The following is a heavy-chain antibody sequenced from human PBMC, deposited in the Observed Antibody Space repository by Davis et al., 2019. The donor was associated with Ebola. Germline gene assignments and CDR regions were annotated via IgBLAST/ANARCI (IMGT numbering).Heavy chain of an antibody. CDR3: ARARGRWDVGGYLLGH. D-gene: IGHD1-26*01. J-gene: IGHJ4*02. CDR2: VHGGNGNT. Sequence: AASVKVSCKASGFILTNYAIHWVRQAPGQRLEWMGWVHGGNGNTKYSQRFQGRVTITTDTSASTVYLDLRSLTSDDTAVYFCARARGRWDVGGYLLGHWGQGTLVTVSS. V-gene: IGHV1-3*01. CDR1: GFILTNYA.